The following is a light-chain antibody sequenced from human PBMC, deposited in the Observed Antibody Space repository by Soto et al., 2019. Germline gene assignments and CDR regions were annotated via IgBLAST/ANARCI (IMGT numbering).Light chain of an antibody. CDR3: QQRSNWPSIT. V-gene: IGKV3-11*01. Sequence: EVVLTHSPVTLSVSPGERSTLSGRASQSFRGLLAWYQQKPGQAPRLLIYDAYNRATDIPPRFSGSGSGTDFTLTISSLEPEDIAVYYCQQRSNWPSITFGQGTRLEIK. J-gene: IGKJ5*01. CDR1: QSFRGL. CDR2: DAY.